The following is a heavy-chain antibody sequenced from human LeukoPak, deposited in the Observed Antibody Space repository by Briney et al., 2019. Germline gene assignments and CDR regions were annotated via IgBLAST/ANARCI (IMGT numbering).Heavy chain of an antibody. CDR2: IIPIFGTA. D-gene: IGHD3-10*01. CDR1: GGTFSSYA. CDR3: ARAGPASSLKSSADHSLYYYYGMDV. V-gene: IGHV1-69*13. J-gene: IGHJ6*02. Sequence: SVKVSCKASGGTFSSYAISWVRQAPGQGLEWMGGIIPIFGTANYAQKFQGRVTITADESTSTAYMELSSLRSEDTAVCYCARAGPASSLKSSADHSLYYYYGMDVWGQGTTVTVSS.